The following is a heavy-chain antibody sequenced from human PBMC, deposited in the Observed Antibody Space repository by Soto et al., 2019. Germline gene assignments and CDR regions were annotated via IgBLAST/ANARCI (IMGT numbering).Heavy chain of an antibody. D-gene: IGHD2-2*01. V-gene: IGHV3-30-3*01. CDR3: ARDDGYQLSNPCDL. J-gene: IGHJ2*01. CDR1: GFTFSSYA. CDR2: ISYDGSNK. Sequence: QVQLVESGGGVVQPGRSLRLSCAASGFTFSSYAMHWVRHATGKGLEWVAVISYDGSNKYYADSVKGRFTISRDKSKNTLYLQMNSLRAEDSAVYYCARDDGYQLSNPCDLWGRGTLVTVSS.